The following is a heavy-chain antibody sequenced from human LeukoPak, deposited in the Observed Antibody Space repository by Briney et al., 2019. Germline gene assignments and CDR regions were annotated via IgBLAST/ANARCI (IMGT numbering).Heavy chain of an antibody. V-gene: IGHV4-59*08. J-gene: IGHJ4*02. D-gene: IGHD6-13*01. CDR3: ARRGIAAAGYDY. CDR1: GGSISSYY. CDR2: IYYSGTT. Sequence: SETLSLTCTVSGGSISSYYWSWIRQPPGEGLEWIGYIYYSGTTNYNPSLKSRVTILVDTSKNQFSLNLRSVTAADTAVYYCARRGIAAAGYDYWGQGTLVTVSS.